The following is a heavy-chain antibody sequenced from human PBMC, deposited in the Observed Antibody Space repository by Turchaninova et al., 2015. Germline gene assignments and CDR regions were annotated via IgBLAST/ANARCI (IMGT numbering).Heavy chain of an antibody. CDR1: GGTFSNYG. D-gene: IGHD2-2*01. CDR2: IIPIFGPA. Sequence: QVQLVQSGAEVKKPGSSVRVSCKASGGTFSNYGINWVRQAPGRGLEWWGGIIPIFGPANYAQKIQARVTITADTSTSTAYMELSSLTSEDTAVYFCARGGTSLYYSYMDVWGKGTTVTVS. V-gene: IGHV1-69*06. J-gene: IGHJ6*03. CDR3: ARGGTSLYYSYMDV.